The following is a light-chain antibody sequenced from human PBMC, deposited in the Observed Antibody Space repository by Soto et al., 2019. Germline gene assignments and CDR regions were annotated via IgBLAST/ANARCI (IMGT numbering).Light chain of an antibody. Sequence: QSGLAQPPSAPGSPGHSVTISCTGTNSDAGGYNYVSWYQQHPGKAPKLIFYEVSKRPSGVPDRFSGSKSGSTASLPVSGLQAEDEADYYCSSYAGSNIHYVFGTGTKVTVL. J-gene: IGLJ1*01. CDR3: SSYAGSNIHYV. CDR1: NSDAGGYNY. CDR2: EVS. V-gene: IGLV2-8*01.